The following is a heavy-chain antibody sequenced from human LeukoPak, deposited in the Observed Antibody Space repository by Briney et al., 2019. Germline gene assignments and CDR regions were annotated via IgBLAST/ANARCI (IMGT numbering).Heavy chain of an antibody. CDR3: AKGNCSSTSCYVDY. Sequence: PGGSLSLSCAVSGFTFSNYGMNWVRQAPGKGLEWVSYISSSSTTIYYGDSVKGRFTISRDNAKNSLYLQMNSLRAEDMALYYCAKGNCSSTSCYVDYWGQGTLGTVSS. V-gene: IGHV3-48*04. CDR2: ISSSSTTI. J-gene: IGHJ4*02. CDR1: GFTFSNYG. D-gene: IGHD2-2*01.